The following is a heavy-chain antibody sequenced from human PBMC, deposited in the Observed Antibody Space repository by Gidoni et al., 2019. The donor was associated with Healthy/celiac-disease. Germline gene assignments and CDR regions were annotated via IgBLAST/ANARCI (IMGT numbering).Heavy chain of an antibody. CDR2: IIPIFGTA. CDR3: ARERRSQAYYDFWIGPNWFDP. V-gene: IGHV1-69*06. D-gene: IGHD3-3*01. CDR1: GGTFSRSA. Sequence: QVQLVQSGAEVKKPGSSVKVSCQASGGTFSRSAISWRRQAPGQGLEWMGGIIPIFGTANYAQKFQGRVTITADKSTSTAYMELSSLRSEDTAVYYCARERRSQAYYDFWIGPNWFDPWGQGTLVTVSS. J-gene: IGHJ5*02.